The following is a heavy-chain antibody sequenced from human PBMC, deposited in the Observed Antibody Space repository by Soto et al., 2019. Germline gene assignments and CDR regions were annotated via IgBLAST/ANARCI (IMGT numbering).Heavy chain of an antibody. V-gene: IGHV1-69*13. J-gene: IGHJ5*02. CDR1: GGTFSSYT. Sequence: SVKVSCKASGGTFSSYTITWVRQAPGQGLVWMGGIIPIFGTTNYAQKFQGRVAITADESTSTAYMELSSLRSEDTAVYYCARGGDIVLVPTAISWFDPWGQGTLVTVS. CDR2: IIPIFGTT. CDR3: ARGGDIVLVPTAISWFDP. D-gene: IGHD2-2*01.